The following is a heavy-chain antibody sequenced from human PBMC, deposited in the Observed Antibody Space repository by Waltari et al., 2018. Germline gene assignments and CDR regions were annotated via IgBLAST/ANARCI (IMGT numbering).Heavy chain of an antibody. CDR1: GGSISSYY. J-gene: IGHJ4*02. Sequence: QVQLQESGPGLVKPSETLSLTCTVSGGSISSYYWSWIRQPPGKGLEWIGYIYYSGSTNYNPSLKSRVTISVDTSKNQFSLKLSSVTAADTAVYYCVRTTLGGYSYGYYFDYWGQGTLVTVSS. V-gene: IGHV4-59*08. CDR2: IYYSGST. D-gene: IGHD5-18*01. CDR3: VRTTLGGYSYGYYFDY.